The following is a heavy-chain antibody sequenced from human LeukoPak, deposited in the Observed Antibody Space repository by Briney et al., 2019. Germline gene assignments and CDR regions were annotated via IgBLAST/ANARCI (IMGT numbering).Heavy chain of an antibody. CDR2: INPSGGST. V-gene: IGHV1-46*01. Sequence: ASVKVSCKASGYTFTSYYMHWVRQAPGQGLEWMGIINPSGGSTSYAQKFQGRVTMTRDTSTSTVYMELSSLRSEDTAVYYCASSGHVDTAMEQWGQGTLVTVFS. J-gene: IGHJ4*02. CDR3: ASSGHVDTAMEQ. D-gene: IGHD5-18*01. CDR1: GYTFTSYY.